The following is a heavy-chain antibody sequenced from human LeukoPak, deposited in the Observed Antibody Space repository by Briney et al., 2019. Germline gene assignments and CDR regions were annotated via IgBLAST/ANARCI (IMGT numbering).Heavy chain of an antibody. CDR1: GFTFSSYT. CDR2: ISSSSSYI. CDR3: ATPPLEGGF. D-gene: IGHD1-1*01. V-gene: IGHV3-21*01. J-gene: IGHJ4*02. Sequence: GGSLRLSCAASGFTFSSYTMNWVRQAPGKGLELVSSISSSSSYIYYADSMKGRFTISRDNAKNSLYLQMNSLRAEDTAVYYCATPPLEGGFWGLGTLVTVSS.